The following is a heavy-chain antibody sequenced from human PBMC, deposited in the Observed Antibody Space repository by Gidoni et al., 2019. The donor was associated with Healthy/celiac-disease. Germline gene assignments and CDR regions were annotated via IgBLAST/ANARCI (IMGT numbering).Heavy chain of an antibody. CDR2: ISGSGGST. CDR1: GFTFSSYA. D-gene: IGHD3-10*01. J-gene: IGHJ4*02. CDR3: AKDPKDRAGGVHSHIEFDY. Sequence: EVQLLESGGGLVQPGGSLRLSCAASGFTFSSYAMSWVRQAPGKGLEWVSAISGSGGSTYYADSVKGRFTISRDNSKNTLYLQMNSLRAEDTAVYYCAKDPKDRAGGVHSHIEFDYWGQGTLVTVSS. V-gene: IGHV3-23*01.